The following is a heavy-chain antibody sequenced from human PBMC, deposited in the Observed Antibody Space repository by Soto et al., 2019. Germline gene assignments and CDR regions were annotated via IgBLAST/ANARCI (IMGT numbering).Heavy chain of an antibody. V-gene: IGHV3-30-3*01. Sequence: QVQLVESGGGVVQPGRSLRLSCAASGFTFSSYAMHLVRQAPGKGLEWVAVISYDGSNKYYADSVKGRFTISRDNSKNTLYLQMNSLRAEDTAVYYCARVRLTGDRGAFDIWGQGTMVTVSS. J-gene: IGHJ3*02. CDR1: GFTFSSYA. CDR2: ISYDGSNK. CDR3: ARVRLTGDRGAFDI. D-gene: IGHD7-27*01.